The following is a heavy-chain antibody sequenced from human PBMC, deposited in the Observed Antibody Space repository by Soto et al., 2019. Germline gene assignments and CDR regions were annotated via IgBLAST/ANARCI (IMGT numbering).Heavy chain of an antibody. CDR2: ISYDGSNK. CDR1: GFTFSSYA. D-gene: IGHD3-22*01. J-gene: IGHJ4*02. Sequence: QVQLVESGGGVVQPGRSLRLSCAASGFTFSSYAMHWVRQAPGKGLEWVAVISYDGSNKYYADSVKGRFTISRDNSKNTLYLQMNSLRAEDTAVYYCARDLRRIEDSSGYPDWGQGTLVTVSS. V-gene: IGHV3-30-3*01. CDR3: ARDLRRIEDSSGYPD.